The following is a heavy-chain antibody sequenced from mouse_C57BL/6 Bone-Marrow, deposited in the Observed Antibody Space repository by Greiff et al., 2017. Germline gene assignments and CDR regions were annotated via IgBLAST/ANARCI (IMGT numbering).Heavy chain of an antibody. J-gene: IGHJ4*01. CDR2: INPSNGGT. CDR1: GYTFTSYW. CDR3: ARWRYYGSSPYYYAMDY. Sequence: QVQLKQPGTELVKPGASVKLSCKASGYTFTSYWLHWVKQRPGQGLEWIGNINPSNGGTNYNEKIKSKATLTVDKSSSPAYMQLSSLTSEDAAVYYCARWRYYGSSPYYYAMDYWGQGTAVTVSS. V-gene: IGHV1-53*01. D-gene: IGHD1-1*01.